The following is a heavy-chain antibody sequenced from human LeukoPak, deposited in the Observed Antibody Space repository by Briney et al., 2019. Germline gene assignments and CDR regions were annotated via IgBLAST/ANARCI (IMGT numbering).Heavy chain of an antibody. Sequence: RPGGSLILSCSASGFPVSSNYMTWVRQAPGKGLEWVSIIHSGGSTYYADSVKGRVTISRDNSKNTVSLQANSLRAEDTAVYYCARSMTLTDAFDVWGQGTMVTVSS. J-gene: IGHJ3*01. CDR1: GFPVSSNY. V-gene: IGHV3-53*01. CDR2: IHSGGST. CDR3: ARSMTLTDAFDV. D-gene: IGHD2-21*01.